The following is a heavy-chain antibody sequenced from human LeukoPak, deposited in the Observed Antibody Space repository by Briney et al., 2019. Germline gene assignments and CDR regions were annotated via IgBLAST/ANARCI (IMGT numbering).Heavy chain of an antibody. CDR1: GGSISSGGYS. D-gene: IGHD2/OR15-2a*01. V-gene: IGHV4-30-2*01. CDR3: ARGRYYPFDY. Sequence: PSETLSLTCAVSGGSISSGGYSWSWIRQPPGKGLEWIVYIYHSGSTYYNPSLKSRVTISVDRSKNQFSLKLSSVTAADTAVYYCARGRYYPFDYWGQGTLVTVSS. CDR2: IYHSGST. J-gene: IGHJ4*02.